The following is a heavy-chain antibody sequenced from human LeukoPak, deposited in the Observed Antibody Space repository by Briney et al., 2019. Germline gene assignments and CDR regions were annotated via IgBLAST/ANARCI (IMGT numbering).Heavy chain of an antibody. CDR1: GFTFDDYA. CDR3: AKVSSSSNPEGFDY. Sequence: PGGSLRLSCAASGFTFDDYAMHWVRQPPGKGLEWVSVISWNSGSIGYADSVKGRFTISRDYAKNSLYLQMNSLRAEDTAVYYCAKVSSSSNPEGFDYWGQGTLVTVSS. CDR2: ISWNSGSI. V-gene: IGHV3-9*01. D-gene: IGHD6-6*01. J-gene: IGHJ4*02.